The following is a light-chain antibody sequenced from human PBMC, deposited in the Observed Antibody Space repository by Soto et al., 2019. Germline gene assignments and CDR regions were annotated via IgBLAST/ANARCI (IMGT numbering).Light chain of an antibody. CDR1: QSITIW. Sequence: DIQMTQSPSTLSASGGDSVTITCRASQSITIWLAWYQQKPGKAPKLLIYDASSLESGVPQRFSGSGSGTEFTLTISSLQTDDFSTYYCQQYHSYWTFGQGTKVDI. J-gene: IGKJ1*01. CDR2: DAS. CDR3: QQYHSYWT. V-gene: IGKV1-5*01.